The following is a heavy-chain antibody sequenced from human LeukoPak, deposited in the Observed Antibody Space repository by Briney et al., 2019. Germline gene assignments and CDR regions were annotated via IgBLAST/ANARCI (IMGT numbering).Heavy chain of an antibody. V-gene: IGHV4-34*01. CDR3: ARRVITTRWFDP. D-gene: IGHD3-22*01. CDR1: GGSISGYY. J-gene: IGHJ5*02. CDR2: INHSGST. Sequence: PSETLSLTCTVSGGSISGYYWSWIRQPPGKGLEWIGEINHSGSTNYNPSLKSRVTISVDTSKNQFSLKLSSVTAADTAVYYCARRVITTRWFDPWGQGTLVTVSS.